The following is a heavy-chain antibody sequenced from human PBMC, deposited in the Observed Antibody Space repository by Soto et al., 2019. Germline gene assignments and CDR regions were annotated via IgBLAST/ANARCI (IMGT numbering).Heavy chain of an antibody. CDR1: GFTFSSYA. V-gene: IGHV3-30-3*01. Sequence: GGSLILSCAASGFTFSSYAMHWVRQAPGKGLEWVAVISYDGSNKYYADSVKGRFTISRDNSKNTLYLQMNSLRAEDTAVYYCARGLLGSYPFDYWGQGTLVTVSS. J-gene: IGHJ4*02. CDR2: ISYDGSNK. CDR3: ARGLLGSYPFDY. D-gene: IGHD1-26*01.